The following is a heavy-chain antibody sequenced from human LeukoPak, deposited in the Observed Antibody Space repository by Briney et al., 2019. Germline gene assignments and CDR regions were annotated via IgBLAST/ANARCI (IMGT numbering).Heavy chain of an antibody. CDR3: ARVGIDYLASYHFDQ. CDR1: GFTFNYSW. Sequence: GGSLRLSCAASGFTFNYSWMSWVRQAPGKGLQWVANIKQHGSEKSYLDSVKGRFTISRDNTKNSLLLQMNSLRAEDTAVYYCARVGIDYLASYHFDQWGQGTLVTVSS. V-gene: IGHV3-7*01. J-gene: IGHJ4*02. CDR2: IKQHGSEK. D-gene: IGHD2/OR15-2a*01.